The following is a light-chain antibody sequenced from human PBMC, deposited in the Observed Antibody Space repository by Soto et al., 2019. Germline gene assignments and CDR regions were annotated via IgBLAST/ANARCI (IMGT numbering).Light chain of an antibody. J-gene: IGLJ1*01. V-gene: IGLV2-14*01. CDR2: AVT. CDR3: SSYTSSSTL. CDR1: SSDVGGYNY. Sequence: LTQPASVSGSPGQSITISFTGTSSDVGGYNYVSWYQQHPGKAPKLMIYAVTDRPSGVSSRFSGSKSGNTASLTISGLQAEDEADYYCSSYTSSSTLFGTGTKVTVL.